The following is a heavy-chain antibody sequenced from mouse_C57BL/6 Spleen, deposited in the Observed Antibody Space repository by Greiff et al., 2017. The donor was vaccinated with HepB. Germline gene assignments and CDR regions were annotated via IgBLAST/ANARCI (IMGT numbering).Heavy chain of an antibody. Sequence: ESGPELVKPGASVKISCKASGYAFSSSWMNWVKQRPGKGLEWIGRIYPGDGDTNYNGKFKGKATLTADKSSSTAYMQLSSLTSEDSAVYSCATAQAPFAYWGQGTLVTVSA. CDR1: GYAFSSSW. CDR3: ATAQAPFAY. J-gene: IGHJ3*01. CDR2: IYPGDGDT. D-gene: IGHD3-2*02. V-gene: IGHV1-82*01.